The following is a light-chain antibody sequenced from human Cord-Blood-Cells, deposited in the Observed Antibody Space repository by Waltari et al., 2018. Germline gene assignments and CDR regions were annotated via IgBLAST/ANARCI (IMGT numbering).Light chain of an antibody. V-gene: IGLV1-47*01. CDR1: SSNIGSNY. J-gene: IGLJ1*01. CDR3: AAWDDSLSGNYV. CDR2: RNN. Sequence: QSVLTQPPSASGTPGQRVTISCSGSSSNIGSNYVYWYQQLPGTAPKLLIYRNNQRPSGVPDRCSGSKSGTSASLAISGLRSEDEADYYCAAWDDSLSGNYVFGTGTKVTVL.